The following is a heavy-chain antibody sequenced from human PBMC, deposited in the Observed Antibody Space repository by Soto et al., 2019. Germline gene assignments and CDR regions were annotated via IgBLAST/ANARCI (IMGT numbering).Heavy chain of an antibody. J-gene: IGHJ4*02. V-gene: IGHV3-74*01. Sequence: EVQLVESGGGLVQPGGSLRLSCAASGFTFSSYWMHWVRQAPGKGLVWVSRINSDGSSTSYADSVKGRFTISRDNAKNTLYLQMNSLRAEDTAVYYCAATYCCGDCYSPLALVDYWGQGTLVTVSS. CDR2: INSDGSST. D-gene: IGHD2-21*02. CDR3: AATYCCGDCYSPLALVDY. CDR1: GFTFSSYW.